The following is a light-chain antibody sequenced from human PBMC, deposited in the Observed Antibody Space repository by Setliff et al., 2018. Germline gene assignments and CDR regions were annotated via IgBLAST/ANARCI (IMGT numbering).Light chain of an antibody. CDR1: SSDVGNYDF. Sequence: QSALTQPPSASGSPGQSVTVSCTGTSSDVGNYDFVSWYQQRPGKAPKLLIYEVNKRPSGVPDRFSGSKSGTSASLAVSGLQSEDEADYYCAAWDDSLNGEVFGTGTKVTVL. CDR3: AAWDDSLNGEV. V-gene: IGLV2-8*01. CDR2: EVN. J-gene: IGLJ1*01.